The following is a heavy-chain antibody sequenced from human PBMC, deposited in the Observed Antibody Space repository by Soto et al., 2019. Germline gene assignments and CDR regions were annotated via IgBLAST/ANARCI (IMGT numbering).Heavy chain of an antibody. Sequence: PGEPLKTFCKASGYSFSNYWIGWVRQMPGKGLEWMAIINPGDSESRYSPSFQGQVTTSADKSITTAYLQWNSLKASDTAMYYCARRSKNYVAHWSQGTLVTVSS. CDR2: INPGDSES. CDR1: GYSFSNYW. V-gene: IGHV5-51*01. J-gene: IGHJ4*02. D-gene: IGHD1-7*01. CDR3: ARRSKNYVAH.